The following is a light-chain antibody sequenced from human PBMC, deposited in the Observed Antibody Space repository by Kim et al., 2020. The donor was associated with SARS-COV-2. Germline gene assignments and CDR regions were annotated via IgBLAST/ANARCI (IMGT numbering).Light chain of an antibody. CDR3: AVWDDSLSGPL. Sequence: QSALTQPPSVSGTPAQRVTISCSGSSSNIGHNYVHWYQQVPGTAPKVVMYRDDQRPSGVPDRLSGSRSGTSASLAISGLRSEDEADYYCAVWDDSLSGPLFGGGTQLTVL. CDR1: SSNIGHNY. V-gene: IGLV1-47*01. CDR2: RDD. J-gene: IGLJ2*01.